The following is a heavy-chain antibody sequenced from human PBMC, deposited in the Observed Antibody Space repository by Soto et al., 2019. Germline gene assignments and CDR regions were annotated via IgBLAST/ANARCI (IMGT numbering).Heavy chain of an antibody. V-gene: IGHV4-39*02. CDR1: GGSISSSSYY. CDR2: IYYSGST. Sequence: PSETLSLTCTVSGGSISSSSYYWGWIRQPPGKGLEWIGSIYYSGSTYYNPSLKSRVTISVDTSKNQFSLKLSSVTAADTAVYYCTRDYDCWSGYPTPVDQATDWGQGTLVTVSS. J-gene: IGHJ4*02. D-gene: IGHD3-3*01. CDR3: TRDYDCWSGYPTPVDQATD.